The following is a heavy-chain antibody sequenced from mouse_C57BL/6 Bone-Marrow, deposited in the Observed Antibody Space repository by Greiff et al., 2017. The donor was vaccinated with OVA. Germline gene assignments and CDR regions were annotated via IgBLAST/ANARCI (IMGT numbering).Heavy chain of an antibody. J-gene: IGHJ2*01. D-gene: IGHD2-1*01. CDR2: IDPETGDT. Sequence: VQLQQSGAELVRPGASVKLSCTASGFNIKDDYMHWVKQRPEQGLEWIGWIDPETGDTEYAAKFLGKATITADTSSNTAYLQLSSLTSEDTAVYYGTSYGNFDYWGQGTTLTVSS. V-gene: IGHV14-4*01. CDR1: GFNIKDDY. CDR3: TSYGNFDY.